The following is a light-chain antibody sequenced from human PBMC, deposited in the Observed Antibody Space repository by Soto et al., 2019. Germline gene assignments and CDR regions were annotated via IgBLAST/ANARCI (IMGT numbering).Light chain of an antibody. CDR2: DAS. V-gene: IGKV3-11*01. CDR3: QQRSNWPSWT. CDR1: QSVSSY. J-gene: IGKJ1*01. Sequence: EIVLTQSPATLSLSPGERATLSCRASQSVSSYLAWYQQKPGQAPRLLIYDASNKATGIPARFSGRGAGTNFTLTISCLEPEDFAVYYCQQRSNWPSWTFGQGTKVDIK.